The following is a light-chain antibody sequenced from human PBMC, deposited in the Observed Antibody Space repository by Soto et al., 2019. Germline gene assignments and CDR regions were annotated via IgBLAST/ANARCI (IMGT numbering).Light chain of an antibody. V-gene: IGLV1-44*01. J-gene: IGLJ3*02. Sequence: QSVLTQPPSASGTPGQRVTISCSGSSSNIGSDTVNWFQQLPGTAPKLLIYSDNQRPSGVPDRFSGSKSGTSASLAISGLQSEDKADYYCAAWDDSLNRMLFGGGTKLTVL. CDR1: SSNIGSDT. CDR3: AAWDDSLNRML. CDR2: SDN.